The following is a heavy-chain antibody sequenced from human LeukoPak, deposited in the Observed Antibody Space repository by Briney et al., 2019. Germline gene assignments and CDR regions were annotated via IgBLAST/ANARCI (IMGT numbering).Heavy chain of an antibody. CDR3: ARDKVVGATYFDY. CDR1: GFNFGTYA. V-gene: IGHV3-23*01. J-gene: IGHJ4*02. D-gene: IGHD1-26*01. Sequence: GGSLRLSCAASGFNFGTYAMTWVRQAPGMGLEWVSTILNNGVNTYHADSVKGRFTISRDNSRNTLHLQMDSLRAEDTAMYYCARDKVVGATYFDYWGQGILVTVSS. CDR2: ILNNGVNT.